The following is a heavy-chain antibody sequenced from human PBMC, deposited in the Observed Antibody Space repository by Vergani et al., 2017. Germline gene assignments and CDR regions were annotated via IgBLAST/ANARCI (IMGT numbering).Heavy chain of an antibody. CDR3: ARVHYSSGYYYDY. Sequence: QLQLQESGSGLVKPSQTLTLTCAVSGGSISSGGYSWSWIRQQPGKGLEWIGYIYHSGSTYHNPSLKSRVTISVDRYKNQFSLKLSSVTAADTAVYYCARVHYSSGYYYDYWGQGTLVTVSS. J-gene: IGHJ4*02. CDR1: GGSISSGGYS. D-gene: IGHD3-22*01. V-gene: IGHV4-30-2*01. CDR2: IYHSGST.